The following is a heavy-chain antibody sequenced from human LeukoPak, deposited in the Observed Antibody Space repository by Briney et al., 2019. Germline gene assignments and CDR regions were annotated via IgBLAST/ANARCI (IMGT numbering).Heavy chain of an antibody. J-gene: IGHJ3*02. CDR1: GGSISSSSYY. CDR2: IYYSGST. V-gene: IGHV4-39*07. D-gene: IGHD6-19*01. Sequence: PSETLSLTCTVSGGSISSSSYYWGWIRQPPGKGLEWIGSIYYSGSTYYNPSLKSRVTISVDTSKNQFSLKLSSVTAADTAVYYCARGGYSSGWYAGYGAFDIWGQGTMVTVSS. CDR3: ARGGYSSGWYAGYGAFDI.